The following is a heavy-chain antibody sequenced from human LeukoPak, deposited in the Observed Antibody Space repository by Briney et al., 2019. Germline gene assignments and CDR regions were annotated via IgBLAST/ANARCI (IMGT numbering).Heavy chain of an antibody. D-gene: IGHD3-22*01. J-gene: IGHJ4*02. CDR2: ISRSSSYT. CDR3: ARPGASEIYYDSSGYPAGAFDY. CDR1: GFTFSDYY. Sequence: RGSHPLSCAASGFTFSDYYMSWIRQAPGKGLEWVSYISRSSSYTNYADSVKGRLTISRDNAKNSLYLQMNSLRAEDTAVYYCARPGASEIYYDSSGYPAGAFDYWGQGTRVPVFS. V-gene: IGHV3-11*03.